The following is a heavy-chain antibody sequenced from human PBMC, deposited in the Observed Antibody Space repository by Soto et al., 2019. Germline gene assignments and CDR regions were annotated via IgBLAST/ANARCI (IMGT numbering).Heavy chain of an antibody. D-gene: IGHD3-3*01. CDR3: ARDTIFGGDYCYYYGMDV. V-gene: IGHV4-61*01. CDR2: IYYSGST. Sequence: SETLSLTCTVSGGSVSSGSYYWSWIRQPPGKGLEWIGYIYYSGSTNYNPSLKSRVTISVDTSKNQFSLKLSSVTAADTAVYYCARDTIFGGDYCYYYGMDVWGQGTTVTVSS. CDR1: GGSVSSGSYY. J-gene: IGHJ6*02.